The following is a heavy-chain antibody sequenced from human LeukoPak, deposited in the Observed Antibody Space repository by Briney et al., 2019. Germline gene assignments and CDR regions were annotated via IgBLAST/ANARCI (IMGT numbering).Heavy chain of an antibody. Sequence: ASVKVSCKASGYTFTGYYMHWVRQAPGQGLEWMGWINPNSGGTNYEQKFQGRVTMTRDTSISTAYMELSGLRSEDTAVYYCARVAVSSGYFYYYYYMDVWGKGTTVTISS. J-gene: IGHJ6*03. CDR1: GYTFTGYY. CDR2: INPNSGGT. CDR3: ARVAVSSGYFYYYYYMDV. V-gene: IGHV1-2*02. D-gene: IGHD3-22*01.